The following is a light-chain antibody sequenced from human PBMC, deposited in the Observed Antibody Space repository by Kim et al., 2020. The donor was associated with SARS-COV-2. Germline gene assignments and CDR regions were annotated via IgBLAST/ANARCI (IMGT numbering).Light chain of an antibody. V-gene: IGKV3-11*01. J-gene: IGKJ5*01. CDR1: QGVSSY. CDR3: QQRSNWIT. Sequence: SLSPGESATLACRASQGVSSYLAWYQQKPGQAPRLLIYDASNRATGIPARFSGSGSGTDFTLAISSLEPEDFAVYYCQQRSNWITFGQGTRLEIK. CDR2: DAS.